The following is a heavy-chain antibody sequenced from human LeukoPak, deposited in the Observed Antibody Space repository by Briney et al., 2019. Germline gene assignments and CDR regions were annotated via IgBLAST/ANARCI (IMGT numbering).Heavy chain of an antibody. J-gene: IGHJ3*02. V-gene: IGHV3-53*01. Sequence: GGSLRLSCAASGFTVSSNYMSWVRQAPGKGLEWVSVIYSGGSTYYADSVKGRFTISRDNSKNTLYLQMNSLRAEDTAVYYCARASVLYDYVWGGYRPADAFDIWGQGTMVTVSS. D-gene: IGHD3-16*02. CDR3: ARASVLYDYVWGGYRPADAFDI. CDR2: IYSGGST. CDR1: GFTVSSNY.